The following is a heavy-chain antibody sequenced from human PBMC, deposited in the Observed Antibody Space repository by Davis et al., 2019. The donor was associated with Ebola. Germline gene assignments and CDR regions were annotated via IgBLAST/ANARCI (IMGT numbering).Heavy chain of an antibody. D-gene: IGHD1-1*01. Sequence: GESLKISCGASGFTFSSYGMHWVRQAPGKGLEWVSAISGSGGSTYYADSVKGRFTISRDNSKNTLYLQMNSLRAEDTAVYYCAKELRLEPVIDYWGQGTLVTVSS. J-gene: IGHJ4*02. CDR3: AKELRLEPVIDY. CDR2: ISGSGGST. V-gene: IGHV3-23*01. CDR1: GFTFSSYG.